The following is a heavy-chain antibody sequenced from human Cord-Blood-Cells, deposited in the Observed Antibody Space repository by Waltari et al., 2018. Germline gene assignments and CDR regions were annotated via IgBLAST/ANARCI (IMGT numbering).Heavy chain of an antibody. CDR2: IQPTAVGT. V-gene: IGHV1-2*02. Sequence: QVQLVQSGAEVKKPGASVKVSCKSSGYTFTGSYMHWVRQAPGQGLEGLVGIQPTAVGTNYAQKFQGRVTMSRDTSISTAYMERSWLRSDDTAVYYWARGSIAVRPGGYWGAGTLVTV. D-gene: IGHD6-19*01. J-gene: IGHJ4*02. CDR3: ARGSIAVRPGGY. CDR1: GYTFTGSY.